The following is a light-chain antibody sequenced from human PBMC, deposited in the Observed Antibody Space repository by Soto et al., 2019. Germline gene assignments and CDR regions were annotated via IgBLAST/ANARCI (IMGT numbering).Light chain of an antibody. Sequence: QSALTQPRSVSASPGQSVTISCTGTTSDVGGYNYVSWYQQHPGQAPKLMIYDVSKRPSWVPDRFSGSKSGNTAYLTISGLQAEYEADYYCCSYAGSYTWVFGGGTKLTVL. V-gene: IGLV2-11*01. CDR1: TSDVGGYNY. CDR2: DVS. CDR3: CSYAGSYTWV. J-gene: IGLJ3*02.